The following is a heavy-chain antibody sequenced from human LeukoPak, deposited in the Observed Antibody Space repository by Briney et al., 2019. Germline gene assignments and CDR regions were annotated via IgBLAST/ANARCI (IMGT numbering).Heavy chain of an antibody. Sequence: GRSLRLSCAASGFTFSDYYMSWIRQAPGKGLEWGPYVSSGGYTISYADSVRGRFTISRDNAKNSLYLQMNSLRAEDTAVYYCAREVVVPGAPYFFDYWGQGILVTVSS. CDR3: AREVVVPGAPYFFDY. CDR1: GFTFSDYY. J-gene: IGHJ4*02. D-gene: IGHD2-2*01. CDR2: VSSGGYTI. V-gene: IGHV3-11*01.